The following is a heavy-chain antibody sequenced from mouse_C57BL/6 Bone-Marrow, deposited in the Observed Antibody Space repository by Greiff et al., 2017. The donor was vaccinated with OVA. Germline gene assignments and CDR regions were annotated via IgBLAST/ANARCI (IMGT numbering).Heavy chain of an antibody. Sequence: VQLKESGAELVRPGASVKLSCTASGFNIKDDYMHWVKQRPEQGLEWIGWIDPGNGDTEYASKFQGKATITADTSSNTAYLQLSSLTSEDTAVYYCTSNWDGFAYWGQGTTLTVSS. V-gene: IGHV14-4*01. CDR3: TSNWDGFAY. CDR1: GFNIKDDY. CDR2: IDPGNGDT. J-gene: IGHJ2*01. D-gene: IGHD4-1*01.